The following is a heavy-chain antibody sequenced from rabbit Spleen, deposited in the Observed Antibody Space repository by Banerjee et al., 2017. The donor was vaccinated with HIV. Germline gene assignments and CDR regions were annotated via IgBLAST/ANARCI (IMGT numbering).Heavy chain of an antibody. CDR3: ARDLDGVIGWNFGW. Sequence: QSLEEPGGALVRPGASLTLTCIASAVSFSDNSYMCWVCRAPGKGLEWMVCIESGSSGFPYFASWAKGRFTISKTSSTTVTLQMTSLTAADTATYFCARDLDGVIGWNFGWWGPGTLVTVS. V-gene: IGHV1S40*01. J-gene: IGHJ4*01. CDR1: AVSFSDNSY. D-gene: IGHD1-1*01. CDR2: IESGSSGFP.